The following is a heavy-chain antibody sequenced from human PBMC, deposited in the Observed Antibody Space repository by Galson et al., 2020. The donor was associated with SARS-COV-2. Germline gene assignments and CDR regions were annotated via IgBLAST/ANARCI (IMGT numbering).Heavy chain of an antibody. V-gene: IGHV1-24*01. Sequence: ASVKVSCKVSGYTLTEFSMHWVRQAPGKGLEWMGGFDPEDGETIYAQKFQGRVTMTEDTTTDTAYMELSSLRSEDTAVYYCATDYVWGSYRYVCYWGQGTLVTVSS. J-gene: IGHJ4*02. D-gene: IGHD3-16*02. CDR3: ATDYVWGSYRYVCY. CDR1: GYTLTEFS. CDR2: FDPEDGET.